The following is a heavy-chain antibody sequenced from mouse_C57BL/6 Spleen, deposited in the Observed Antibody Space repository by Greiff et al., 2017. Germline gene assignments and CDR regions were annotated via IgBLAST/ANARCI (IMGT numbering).Heavy chain of an antibody. CDR1: GYSITSGYY. Sequence: EVKLQESGPGLVKPSQSLSLTCSVTGYSITSGYYWNWIRQFPGNKLEWMGYISYDGSNNYNPSLKNRIAITRDTSKNQFFLKLNSVTTEDTATYYCAPSSGYEGWFAYWGQGTLVTVSA. J-gene: IGHJ3*01. D-gene: IGHD3-2*02. V-gene: IGHV3-6*01. CDR2: ISYDGSN. CDR3: APSSGYEGWFAY.